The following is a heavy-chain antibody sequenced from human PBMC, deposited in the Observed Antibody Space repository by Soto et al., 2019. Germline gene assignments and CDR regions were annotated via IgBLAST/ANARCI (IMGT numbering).Heavy chain of an antibody. CDR3: AKDRNYPRDQFHN. V-gene: IGHV3-23*01. CDR1: GFAFNNYA. Sequence: GGSLRLSCAASGFAFNNYAMSWVRQAPGKGLEWVSAISANGQGIYYADSVKGRFIISRDSSKNTVFLHMDSLTAEDTAVYYCAKDRNYPRDQFHNWGQGTLVTVSS. D-gene: IGHD1-7*01. J-gene: IGHJ4*02. CDR2: ISANGQGI.